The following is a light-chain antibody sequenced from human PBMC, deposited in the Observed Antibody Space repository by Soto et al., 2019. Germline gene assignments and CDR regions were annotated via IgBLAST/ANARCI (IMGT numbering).Light chain of an antibody. J-gene: IGKJ3*01. CDR1: QSVSGGY. CDR3: QQYGDSPLT. CDR2: AAS. V-gene: IGKV3-20*01. Sequence: EIVLTQSPGTLSLSPGERATLSCRASQSVSGGYLVWYQQQRGQAPRLLIYAASTRAAAVPDRFTGSGSGTDFALTISRLEPEDFGVYYRQQYGDSPLTSGPGTKVDIK.